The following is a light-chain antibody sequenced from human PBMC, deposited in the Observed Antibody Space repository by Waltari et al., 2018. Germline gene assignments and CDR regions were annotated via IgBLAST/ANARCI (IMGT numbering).Light chain of an antibody. J-gene: IGKJ1*01. CDR2: GAS. CDR3: QHYLRLPVT. CDR1: QSVTRD. Sequence: EIVLTQSPGTLSLSPGESAPLSCRTSQSVTRDLPWYQQKPGQAPRLLIYGASNRATGSPDRFSGSGSGTDVSLTISSLEPEDFAVYYCQHYLRLPVTFGQGTKVEVK. V-gene: IGKV3-20*01.